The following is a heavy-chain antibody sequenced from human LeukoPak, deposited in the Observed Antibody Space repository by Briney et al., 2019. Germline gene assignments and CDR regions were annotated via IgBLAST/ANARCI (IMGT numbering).Heavy chain of an antibody. CDR1: GFTFSTYA. V-gene: IGHV3-23*01. CDR3: AKGPSIAAAGTPLDY. J-gene: IGHJ4*02. D-gene: IGHD6-13*01. Sequence: GGSLRLSCVASGFTFSTYAMGWARQAPGKGLEWVSGISDGVGSAYYADSVKGRFTISRDNSKNTLYLQMNSLRAEDTAVYYCAKGPSIAAAGTPLDYWGQGTLVTVSS. CDR2: ISDGVGSA.